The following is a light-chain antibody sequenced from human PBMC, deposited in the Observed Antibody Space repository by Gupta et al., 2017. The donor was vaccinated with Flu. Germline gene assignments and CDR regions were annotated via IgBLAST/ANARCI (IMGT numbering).Light chain of an antibody. CDR3: CSHAVTFYV. V-gene: IGLV2-11*01. CDR1: SSDVGSSDY. J-gene: IGLJ1*01. Sequence: GTSSDVGSSDYVSWYQQHPGKAPKLMIYDVSERPSGVPDRFSGSKSGNTASLTISGLQAEDKADYYCCSHAVTFYVFGPGTEVTVL. CDR2: DVS.